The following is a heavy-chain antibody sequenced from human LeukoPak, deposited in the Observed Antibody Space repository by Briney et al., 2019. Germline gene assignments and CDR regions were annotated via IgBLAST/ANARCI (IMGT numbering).Heavy chain of an antibody. CDR1: GGTFSSYA. D-gene: IGHD3-3*01. J-gene: IGHJ6*02. CDR3: AKDSSRRASVLRFLEWSPHYYYYGMDV. CDR2: IIPIFGTA. Sequence: GASVKVSCKASGGTFSSYAISWVRQAPGQGLEWMGGIIPIFGTANYAQKFQGRVTITADESTSTAYMELSSLRSEDTAVYYCAKDSSRRASVLRFLEWSPHYYYYGMDVWGQGTTVTVSS. V-gene: IGHV1-69*13.